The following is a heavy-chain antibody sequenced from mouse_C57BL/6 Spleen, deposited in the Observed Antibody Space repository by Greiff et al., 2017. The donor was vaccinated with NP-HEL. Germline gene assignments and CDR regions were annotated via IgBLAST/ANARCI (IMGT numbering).Heavy chain of an antibody. CDR1: GYTFTDYE. CDR2: IDPESGGT. J-gene: IGHJ3*01. Sequence: VKLVESGAELVRPGASVTLSCKASGYTFTDYEMHWVKQTPVHGLEWIGAIDPESGGTAYNQKFKGKAILTADKSSSTAYMELRSLTSEDSAVYYCTTSRRYLAWFDYWGQGTLVTVSA. V-gene: IGHV1-15*01. D-gene: IGHD5-1*01. CDR3: TTSRRYLAWFDY.